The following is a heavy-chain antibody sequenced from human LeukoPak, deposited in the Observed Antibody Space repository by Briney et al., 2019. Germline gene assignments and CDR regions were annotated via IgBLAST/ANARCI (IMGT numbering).Heavy chain of an antibody. CDR1: GFTFSDYY. CDR2: ISSSGSTI. J-gene: IGHJ3*02. D-gene: IGHD5-24*01. Sequence: GGSLRLSCAASGFTFSDYYMSWICQAPGKGLEWVSYISSSGSTIYYADSVRGRFTISRDNAKNSLYLQMNSLRAEDTAVYYCARDRSGSREAFDIWGQGTMVTVSS. CDR3: ARDRSGSREAFDI. V-gene: IGHV3-11*04.